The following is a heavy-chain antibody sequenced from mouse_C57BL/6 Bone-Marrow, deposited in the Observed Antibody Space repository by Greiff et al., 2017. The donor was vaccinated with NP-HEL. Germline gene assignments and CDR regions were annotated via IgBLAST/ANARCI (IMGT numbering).Heavy chain of an antibody. CDR3: ARHGVYYFDY. V-gene: IGHV1-82*01. CDR2: IYPGDGDT. J-gene: IGHJ2*01. CDR1: GYAFSSSW. Sequence: QVQLQQSGPELVKPGASVKISCKASGYAFSSSWMNWVKQRPGKGLEWIGRIYPGDGDTNYNGKFKGKATLTVDKSSSTAYMQLSSLTSEDSAVYYCARHGVYYFDYWGQGTTLTVSS.